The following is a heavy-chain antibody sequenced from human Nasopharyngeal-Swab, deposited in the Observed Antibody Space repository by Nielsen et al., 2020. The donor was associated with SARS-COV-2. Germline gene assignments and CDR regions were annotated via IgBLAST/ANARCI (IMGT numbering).Heavy chain of an antibody. CDR2: INWNSGSP. V-gene: IGHV3-9*01. D-gene: IGHD3-10*01. CDR3: AKDKGNYYGSTRMDV. Sequence: SLKISCTASGFTFDHYAMNWVRQAPGKGLEWVSGINWNSGSPGYADSVKGRFTISRDNAKNTLYLQMNSLRPEDTALYYCAKDKGNYYGSTRMDVWGQGTTVTVSS. CDR1: GFTFDHYA. J-gene: IGHJ6*02.